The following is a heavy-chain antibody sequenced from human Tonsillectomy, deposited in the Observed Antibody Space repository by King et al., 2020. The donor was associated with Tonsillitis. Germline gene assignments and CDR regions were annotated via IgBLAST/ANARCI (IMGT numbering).Heavy chain of an antibody. CDR2: MYYSGST. CDR1: GGSISSSSYF. Sequence: QLQESGPGLVKPSETLSLTCTVSGGSISSSSYFWGWIRQPPEQGLEWIGSMYYSGSTYYNPSLKSRVTISVDTSKNQFSLKLSSVTAADTAVYYCARKDSGSYQYYFDYWGQGTLVTVSS. D-gene: IGHD1-26*01. V-gene: IGHV4-39*01. CDR3: ARKDSGSYQYYFDY. J-gene: IGHJ4*02.